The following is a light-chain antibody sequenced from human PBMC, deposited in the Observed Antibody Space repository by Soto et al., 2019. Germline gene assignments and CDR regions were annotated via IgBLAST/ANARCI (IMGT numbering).Light chain of an antibody. CDR2: DVT. CDR1: SSDVGAYNY. V-gene: IGLV2-14*03. Sequence: QSALTQPASVSGSPGQSITISCTGTSSDVGAYNYVSWYQQHPGKAPKLIIYDVTYRPSGISNRFSGSKSANTASLTISGVQDADEADYYCCSYASSTTKVFGGGTKVTVL. CDR3: CSYASSTTKV. J-gene: IGLJ2*01.